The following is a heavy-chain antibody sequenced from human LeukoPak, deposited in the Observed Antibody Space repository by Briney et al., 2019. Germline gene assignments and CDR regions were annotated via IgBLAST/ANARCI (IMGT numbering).Heavy chain of an antibody. V-gene: IGHV3-23*01. D-gene: IGHD3-22*01. Sequence: PGGSLRLSCAASGFTFSSYAMSWVRQAPGKGLEWVSAISGSGGSTYYAGSVKGRFTISRDNSKNTLYLQMNSLRAEDTAVYYCAKAGAYDSSGLDYWGQGTLVTVSS. CDR1: GFTFSSYA. CDR2: ISGSGGST. J-gene: IGHJ4*02. CDR3: AKAGAYDSSGLDY.